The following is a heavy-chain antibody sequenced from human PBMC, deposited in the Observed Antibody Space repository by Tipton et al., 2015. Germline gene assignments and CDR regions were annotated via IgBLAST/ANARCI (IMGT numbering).Heavy chain of an antibody. J-gene: IGHJ4*02. D-gene: IGHD4-17*01. CDR1: GFTFSSYG. CDR2: IWYDGSNK. V-gene: IGHV3-33*01. CDR3: ARDLHDYGSYGIDY. Sequence: SGFTFSSYGMHWVRQAPGKGLEWVAVIWYDGSNKYYADSVKGRFTISRDNSKNTLYLQMNSLRAEDTAVYYCARDLHDYGSYGIDYWGQGTLVTVSS.